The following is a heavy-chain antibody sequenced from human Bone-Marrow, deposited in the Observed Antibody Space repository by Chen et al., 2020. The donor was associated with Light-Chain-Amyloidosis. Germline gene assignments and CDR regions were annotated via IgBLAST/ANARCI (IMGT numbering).Heavy chain of an antibody. V-gene: IGHV7-4-1*02. J-gene: IGHJ4*02. Sequence: QVHLVQSGSELKKPWASVKLSCKTSGYTFTAYSVNWVRQAPGQGLQWVGRINTDIGNATYAQGFTGRFVISLDTSVTTAYLQMTGLKAEDTAVYDCARGVGVTGDSNFDSWGQGTRVTVSS. CDR1: GYTFTAYS. CDR3: ARGVGVTGDSNFDS. CDR2: INTDIGNA. D-gene: IGHD2-21*02.